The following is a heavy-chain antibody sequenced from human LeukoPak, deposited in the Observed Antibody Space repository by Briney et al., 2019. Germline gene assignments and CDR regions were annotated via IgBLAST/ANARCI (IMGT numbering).Heavy chain of an antibody. CDR1: GFSFGSYG. D-gene: IGHD3-3*01. Sequence: GGSLRLSCAASGFSFGSYGLSWVRQAPGKGLQWISYISGYSGPAYYADSVEGRFTISRDNAKNSVFLQMNSLRVEDTAVYYCARIWSGTNYGDALDIWGQGTIVIVS. CDR2: ISGYSGPA. J-gene: IGHJ3*02. V-gene: IGHV3-48*04. CDR3: ARIWSGTNYGDALDI.